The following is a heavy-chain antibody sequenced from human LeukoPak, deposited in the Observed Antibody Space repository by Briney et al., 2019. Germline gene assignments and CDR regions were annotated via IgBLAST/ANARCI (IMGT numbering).Heavy chain of an antibody. Sequence: SVKVSCKASGGTFSSYAISWVRQAPGQGLEWMGGIIPIFGTANYAQKFQGRVTITADKSTSTAYMELSSLRSDDTAVYYCARDQPRRGSFDSWGQGTLVTVSS. D-gene: IGHD3-10*01. CDR1: GGTFSSYA. J-gene: IGHJ4*02. CDR2: IIPIFGTA. CDR3: ARDQPRRGSFDS. V-gene: IGHV1-69*06.